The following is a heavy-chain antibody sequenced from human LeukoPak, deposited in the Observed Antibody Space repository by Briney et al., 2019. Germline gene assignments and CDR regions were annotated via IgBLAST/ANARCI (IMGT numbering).Heavy chain of an antibody. D-gene: IGHD3-3*01. CDR1: GFTFPNYA. Sequence: ASVNVSCKASGFTFPNYAMQWVRQPPGQRLEWMGWINAGNGHTRYSQRFQGRVTITRDTSATTVYMEVTSLRSEDTAVYYCARGIWSRTVSSYYFDYWGQGTLVTVSS. CDR3: ARGIWSRTVSSYYFDY. J-gene: IGHJ4*02. V-gene: IGHV1-3*01. CDR2: INAGNGHT.